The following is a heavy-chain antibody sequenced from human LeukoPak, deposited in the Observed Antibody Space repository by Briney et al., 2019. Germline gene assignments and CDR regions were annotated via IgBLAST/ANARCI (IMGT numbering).Heavy chain of an antibody. V-gene: IGHV3-20*04. CDR3: ARNGAAGTAYYFDY. J-gene: IGHJ4*02. D-gene: IGHD6-13*01. CDR2: INWNGGST. CDR1: GFTFDDYG. Sequence: PGGSLRLSCAASGFTFDDYGMSWVRQAPGKGLEWVSGINWNGGSTGYADSVKGQFTISRGNAKNSLYLQMNSLRAEDTALYYCARNGAAGTAYYFDYWGQGTLVTVSS.